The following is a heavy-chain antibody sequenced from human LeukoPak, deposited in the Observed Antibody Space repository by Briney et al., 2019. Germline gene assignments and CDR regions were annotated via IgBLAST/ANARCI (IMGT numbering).Heavy chain of an antibody. D-gene: IGHD1-7*01. V-gene: IGHV3-30*18. CDR2: ISYDGCNQ. CDR1: GFTFSSYA. Sequence: GGSLRLSCAASGFTFSSYAMHWVRQAPGKGLEWGAVISYDGCNQYYADSVKGRFTISRDNSKTTLYLQMKSLRPDDTAVYFCANERGTAFDCWGQGTLVTVSS. CDR3: ANERGTAFDC. J-gene: IGHJ4*02.